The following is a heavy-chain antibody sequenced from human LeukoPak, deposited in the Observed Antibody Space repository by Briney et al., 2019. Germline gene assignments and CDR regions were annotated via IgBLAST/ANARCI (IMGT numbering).Heavy chain of an antibody. CDR3: ARDAIVVVPAADPSYYYYYMDV. J-gene: IGHJ6*03. Sequence: PSETLSLTCTVPGGSISSYYWSWIRQPAGKGLEWIGRIYTSGSTNYNPSLKSRVTMSVDTSKNQFSLKLSSVTAADTAVYYCARDAIVVVPAADPSYYYYYMDVWGKGTTVTVSS. CDR1: GGSISSYY. V-gene: IGHV4-4*07. D-gene: IGHD2-2*01. CDR2: IYTSGST.